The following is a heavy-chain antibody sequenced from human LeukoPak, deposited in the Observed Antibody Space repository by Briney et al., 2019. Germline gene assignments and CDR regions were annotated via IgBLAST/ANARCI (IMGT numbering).Heavy chain of an antibody. J-gene: IGHJ3*02. CDR2: IYYSGST. Sequence: KTSETLSLTCTVSGGSISSGDYYWSWIRQPPGKGLEWIGYIYYSGSTYYNPSLKSRVTISVDTSKNQFSLKLSSVTAADTAVYYCARGYCSSTSCYSDAFDIWGQGTMVTVSS. CDR1: GGSISSGDYY. D-gene: IGHD2-2*01. V-gene: IGHV4-30-4*08. CDR3: ARGYCSSTSCYSDAFDI.